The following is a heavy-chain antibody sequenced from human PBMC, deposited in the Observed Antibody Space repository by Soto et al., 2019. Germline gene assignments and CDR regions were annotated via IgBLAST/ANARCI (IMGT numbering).Heavy chain of an antibody. CDR2: ISYDGSNK. V-gene: IGHV3-30*18. J-gene: IGHJ5*02. Sequence: QVQLVESGGGVVQPGRSLRLSCAASGFTFSSYGMHWVRQAPGKGLEWVAVISYDGSNKYYADSVKGRFTISRDNSKNTLYLQMNSLRAEDTAVYYCAKGLMGCSSTSCYASWGQGTLVTVSS. D-gene: IGHD2-2*01. CDR3: AKGLMGCSSTSCYAS. CDR1: GFTFSSYG.